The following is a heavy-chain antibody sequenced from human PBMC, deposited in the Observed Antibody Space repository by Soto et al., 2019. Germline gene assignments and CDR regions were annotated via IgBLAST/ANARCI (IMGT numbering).Heavy chain of an antibody. CDR3: MRGPRASSSGTGAY. CDR1: GVVFKMYY. Sequence: PGGSLRLSCEASGVVFKMYYMHLFRQVPGKGPEWVSRISDDGKITTYADSAKDRFTISRDNANDTPYLQLHNLRVDDTGLDYCMRGPRASSSGTGAYWGRGTQVAVSS. V-gene: IGHV3-74*01. CDR2: ISDDGKIT. J-gene: IGHJ4*02. D-gene: IGHD2-2*01.